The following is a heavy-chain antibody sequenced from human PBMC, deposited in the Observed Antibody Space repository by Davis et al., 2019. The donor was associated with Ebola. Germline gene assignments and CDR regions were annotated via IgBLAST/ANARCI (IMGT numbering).Heavy chain of an antibody. CDR1: AYTFIYYY. CDR2: INPKSGAT. CDR3: ARGPAANAPLDY. J-gene: IGHJ4*02. V-gene: IGHV1-2*02. D-gene: IGHD2-2*01. Sequence: ASVQVSCMAFAYTFIYYYLNWVRQTPGQGLEWMGRINPKSGATTYAQRFQGRVPMTRDTSSGTAYMDLGSRKSDDTAVYYCARGPAANAPLDYWGQGTLVTVSS.